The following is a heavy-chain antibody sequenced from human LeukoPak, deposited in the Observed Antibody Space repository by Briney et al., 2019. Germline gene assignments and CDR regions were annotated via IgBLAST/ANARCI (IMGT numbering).Heavy chain of an antibody. CDR3: ATRALDYGDYYNYYYYYMDV. J-gene: IGHJ6*03. Sequence: PGGSLRLSCAASGFTFSSYSMNWVRQAPGKGLEWVSSISSSSSYIYYADSVKGRFTISRDNAKTSLYLQMNSLRAEDTAVYYCATRALDYGDYYNYYYYYMDVWGKGTTVTVSS. V-gene: IGHV3-21*01. CDR1: GFTFSSYS. D-gene: IGHD4-17*01. CDR2: ISSSSSYI.